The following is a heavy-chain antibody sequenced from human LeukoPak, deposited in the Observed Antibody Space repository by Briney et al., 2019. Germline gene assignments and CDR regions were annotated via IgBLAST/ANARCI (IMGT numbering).Heavy chain of an antibody. CDR2: ISSDGSIK. CDR3: TYDSRGYSFDY. V-gene: IGHV3-30-3*01. CDR1: GFTFSSYA. J-gene: IGHJ4*02. D-gene: IGHD3-22*01. Sequence: GRSLRLSCAASGFTFSSYAMHWVRQAPGEGLEWLAVISSDGSIKYYGDSVRGRFTISRDNSKNTLYLQINTPRTEDTAVYYCTYDSRGYSFDYWGQGTLVIVSS.